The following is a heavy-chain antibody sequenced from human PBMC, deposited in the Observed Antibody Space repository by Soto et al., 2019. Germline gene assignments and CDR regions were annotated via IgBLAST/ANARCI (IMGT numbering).Heavy chain of an antibody. CDR3: TRLPSTGRSRAFDI. J-gene: IGHJ3*02. CDR1: GFTFSGSA. V-gene: IGHV3-73*01. D-gene: IGHD2-2*01. Sequence: GGSLRLSCAASGFTFSGSAMHWVRQASGKGLEWVGRIRSKANSYATAYAASVKGRFTISRDDSKNTAYLQMNSLKTEDTAVYYCTRLPSTGRSRAFDIWGQGTMVTVSS. CDR2: IRSKANSYAT.